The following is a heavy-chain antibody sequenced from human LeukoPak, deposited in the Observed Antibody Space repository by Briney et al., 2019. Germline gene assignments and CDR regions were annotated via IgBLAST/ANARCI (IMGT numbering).Heavy chain of an antibody. D-gene: IGHD6-19*01. CDR3: AKSPYSSGWGVDY. V-gene: IGHV3-33*06. Sequence: GGSLRLSCAASGFTFSSYGMHWVRQAPGKGLEWVAVIWYDGSNKYYADSVKGRFTISRDNSKNTLYLQMNSLRAEDTAVYYCAKSPYSSGWGVDYCGQGTLVTVSS. CDR1: GFTFSSYG. J-gene: IGHJ4*02. CDR2: IWYDGSNK.